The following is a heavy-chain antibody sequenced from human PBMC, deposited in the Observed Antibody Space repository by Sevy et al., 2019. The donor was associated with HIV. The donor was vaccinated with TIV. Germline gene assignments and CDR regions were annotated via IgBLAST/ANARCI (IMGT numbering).Heavy chain of an antibody. Sequence: GGSLRLSCAVSGFTVSSNYMSWVRQAPGKGLEWVSVIYSGGSTYYADSVKGRFTISRDNSKNTLYLQMNSLRAEDTAVYYCARDGSSYYYVGGMDVWGQGTTVTVSS. CDR1: GFTVSSNY. D-gene: IGHD3-10*02. CDR3: ARDGSSYYYVGGMDV. J-gene: IGHJ6*02. CDR2: IYSGGST. V-gene: IGHV3-53*01.